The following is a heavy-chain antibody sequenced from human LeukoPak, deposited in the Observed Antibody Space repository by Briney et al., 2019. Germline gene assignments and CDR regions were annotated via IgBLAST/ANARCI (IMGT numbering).Heavy chain of an antibody. D-gene: IGHD2/OR15-2a*01. J-gene: IGHJ4*02. CDR2: ISGSRGVT. CDR3: ARDDAPVI. V-gene: IGHV3-23*01. CDR1: GFTFSTYA. Sequence: PGGSLRLSCVDSGFTFSTYAMSWVRQVPGKGLEWVSTISGSRGVTKFADSVKGRFTISRDNSKNTLYLQMNSLRVEDTAVYYCARDDAPVIWGQGTLVTVSS.